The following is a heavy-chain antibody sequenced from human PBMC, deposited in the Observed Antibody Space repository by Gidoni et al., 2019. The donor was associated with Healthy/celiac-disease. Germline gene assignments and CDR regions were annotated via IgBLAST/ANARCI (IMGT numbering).Heavy chain of an antibody. CDR1: GYTFTSYG. CDR3: ARAYTIFGVVNYYYFYMDV. J-gene: IGHJ6*03. CDR2: ISADNGNT. Sequence: QVQLVQSGAEVKKPGASVKVSCKASGYTFTSYGISWVRQAPGPGLEWLGWISADNGNTTYAQKLQGRVTMTTDTSTSPAYMELRSLRSDDPAVYYCARAYTIFGVVNYYYFYMDVWGKGTTVTVSS. V-gene: IGHV1-18*01. D-gene: IGHD3-3*01.